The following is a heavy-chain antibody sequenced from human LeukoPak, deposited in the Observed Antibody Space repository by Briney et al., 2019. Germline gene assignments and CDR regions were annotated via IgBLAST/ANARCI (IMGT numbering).Heavy chain of an antibody. CDR2: NIPIFGTA. Sequence: SVKVSCKASGGTFSSYAISWVRQAPGQGREWMGGNIPIFGTANYAQKFQGRVTITADESTSTAYMELSSLRSEDTAVYYCASGLGTYCTNGVCSKLRYFDYWGQGTLVTVSS. V-gene: IGHV1-69*01. D-gene: IGHD2-8*01. CDR3: ASGLGTYCTNGVCSKLRYFDY. J-gene: IGHJ4*02. CDR1: GGTFSSYA.